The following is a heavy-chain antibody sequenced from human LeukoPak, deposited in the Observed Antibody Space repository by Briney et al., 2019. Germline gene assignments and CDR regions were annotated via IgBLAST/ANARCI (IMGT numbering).Heavy chain of an antibody. CDR1: GYSISSGYY. V-gene: IGHV4-38-2*02. CDR2: IYHSGST. D-gene: IGHD3-22*01. J-gene: IGHJ5*02. CDR3: ARLEWRIDDYYDSSGPYRGWFDP. Sequence: SETLSLTCTVSGYSISSGYYWGWVRQPPGKGLEWIGSIYHSGSTYYNPSLKSRVTISVDTSKNQFSLKLSSVTAADTAVYYCARLEWRIDDYYDSSGPYRGWFDPWGQGTLVTVSS.